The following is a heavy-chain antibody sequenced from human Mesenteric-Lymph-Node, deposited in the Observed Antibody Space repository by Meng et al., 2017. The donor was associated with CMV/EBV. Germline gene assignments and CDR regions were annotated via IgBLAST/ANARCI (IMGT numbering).Heavy chain of an antibody. Sequence: GESLKISCAASGFTFSSYSMNWVRQAPGKGLEWVAVIWYDGSNKYYADSVKGRFTISRDDSKNTAYLQMNSLKTEDTAVYYCTRQDIVVVPAALYYYYYGMDVWGQGTTVTVSS. CDR2: IWYDGSNK. D-gene: IGHD2-2*01. J-gene: IGHJ6*02. V-gene: IGHV3-33*08. CDR3: TRQDIVVVPAALYYYYYGMDV. CDR1: GFTFSSYS.